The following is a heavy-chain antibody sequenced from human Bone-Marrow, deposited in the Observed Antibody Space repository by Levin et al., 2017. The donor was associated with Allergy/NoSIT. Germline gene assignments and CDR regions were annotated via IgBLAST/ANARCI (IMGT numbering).Heavy chain of an antibody. CDR1: GFTFQNYS. V-gene: IGHV3-30-3*01. Sequence: GESLKISCVGSGFTFQNYSMHWVRQAPGKGLEWVAVISFDGGKKYYAGSVEDRFTISRDNSKTTLYLQMNSLKAEETGVLYRVRVEAYWCGKCYVFDHWGQGTPVTVSS. CDR2: ISFDGGKK. J-gene: IGHJ4*02. D-gene: IGHD2-21*01. CDR3: VRVEAYWCGKCYVFDH.